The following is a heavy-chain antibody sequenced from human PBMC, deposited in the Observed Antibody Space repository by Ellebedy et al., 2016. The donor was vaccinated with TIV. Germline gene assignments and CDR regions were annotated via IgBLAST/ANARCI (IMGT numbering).Heavy chain of an antibody. Sequence: SETLSLXXTVSGGSVSSGSYYWSWIRQPPGKGLEWIGYIYYSGSTNYNPSLKSRVTISVDTSKNQFSLKLSSVTAADTAVYYCARARELLWFGELRYGMDVWGQGTTVTVSS. CDR1: GGSVSSGSYY. D-gene: IGHD3-10*01. CDR2: IYYSGST. J-gene: IGHJ6*02. V-gene: IGHV4-61*01. CDR3: ARARELLWFGELRYGMDV.